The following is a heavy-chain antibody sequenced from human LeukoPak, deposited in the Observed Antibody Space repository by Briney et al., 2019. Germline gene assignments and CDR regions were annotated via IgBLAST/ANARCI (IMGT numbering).Heavy chain of an antibody. Sequence: SETLSLTCTVSGGSISSYYWSWIRQPPGKGLEWIGYIYYSGSTNYNPSLKSQVTISVDTSKNQFSLKLSSVTAADTAVYYCARFRVAGTRYFDYWGQGTLVTVSS. V-gene: IGHV4-59*12. J-gene: IGHJ4*02. CDR2: IYYSGST. CDR3: ARFRVAGTRYFDY. D-gene: IGHD6-19*01. CDR1: GGSISSYY.